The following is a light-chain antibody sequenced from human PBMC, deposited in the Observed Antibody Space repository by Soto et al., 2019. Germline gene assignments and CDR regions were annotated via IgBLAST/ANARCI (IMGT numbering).Light chain of an antibody. CDR1: KAIGSS. CDR3: QQLNSYPLT. J-gene: IGKJ4*01. CDR2: GAS. Sequence: IQLTQSPSSLSASVGDSVTINCRASKAIGSSFAWYQQKPGKVPEVLIYGASTLQNGVPSRFSGSGSGTDFTLTISSLQLEDFATYYCQQLNSYPLTFGGGTKVEIK. V-gene: IGKV1-9*01.